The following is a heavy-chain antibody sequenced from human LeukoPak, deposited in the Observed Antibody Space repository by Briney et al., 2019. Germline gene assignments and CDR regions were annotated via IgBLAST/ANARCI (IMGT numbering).Heavy chain of an antibody. CDR1: GDSISGTAYY. V-gene: IGHV4-39*01. D-gene: IGHD1-14*01. CDR2: IHFRGTI. CDR3: TRGFDHAKSGY. Sequence: SETLSLTCTVSGDSISGTAYYWGWSRQPPGKGLEWLGMIHFRGTIYNNPSLMSRVTISVDTSKNQFSLKLTSVTAADTAVYYCTRGFDHAKSGYWGQGTLVTVSS. J-gene: IGHJ4*02.